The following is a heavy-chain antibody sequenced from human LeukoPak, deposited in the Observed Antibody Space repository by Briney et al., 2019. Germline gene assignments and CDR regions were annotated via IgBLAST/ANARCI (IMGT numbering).Heavy chain of an antibody. Sequence: ASVKVSCKASGYTFISYGITWVRQAPGQGLEWVGWISTDNGNANYAQKLQGRVTMTTDTSTSTAYMELRSLRSDDTAVYYCARRRGYSSSRDDYWGQGTLVTVSS. J-gene: IGHJ4*02. CDR1: GYTFISYG. D-gene: IGHD6-13*01. V-gene: IGHV1-18*01. CDR3: ARRRGYSSSRDDY. CDR2: ISTDNGNA.